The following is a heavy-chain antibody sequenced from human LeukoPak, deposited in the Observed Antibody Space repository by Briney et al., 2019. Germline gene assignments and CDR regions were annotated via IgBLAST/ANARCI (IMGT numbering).Heavy chain of an antibody. D-gene: IGHD3-3*01. V-gene: IGHV5-51*01. CDR3: ARHYYDFWSGYDY. CDR2: IYPGDSDT. CDR1: GYSFTSYW. J-gene: IGHJ4*02. Sequence: GESLKISCKGSGYSFTSYWIGWVRQMPGTGLEWMGIIYPGDSDTRYSPSFQGQVTISADKSISTAYLQWSSLKASYTAMYYCARHYYDFWSGYDYWGQGTLVTVSS.